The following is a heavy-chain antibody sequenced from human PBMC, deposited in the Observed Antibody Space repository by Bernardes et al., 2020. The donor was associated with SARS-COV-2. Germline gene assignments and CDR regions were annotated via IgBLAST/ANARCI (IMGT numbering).Heavy chain of an antibody. J-gene: IGHJ3*01. Sequence: SLRLSCAASGSTFSIHSMVWVRQAPGKGLEWVSYISSSSGTIYYADSVKGRFTISRDNAKNSLYLQMNSLRAEDAAVYYCARGRPPDTWGQGTMVTVSS. V-gene: IGHV3-48*04. CDR2: ISSSSGTI. CDR1: GSTFSIHS. CDR3: ARGRPPDT.